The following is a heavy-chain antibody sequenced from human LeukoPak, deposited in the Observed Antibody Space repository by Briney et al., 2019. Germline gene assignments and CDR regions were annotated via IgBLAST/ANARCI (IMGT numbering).Heavy chain of an antibody. CDR2: INHRGST. Sequence: SETLSLTCAVYGGFFSGYYWSGIRQPPAKGLEWIGEINHRGSTNYNPSLQSRVPIPVVTSKNQFSLKLSSVTAADTAVYYCARGKAQRVCFGEPFDYWGQGTLVSVSS. J-gene: IGHJ4*02. D-gene: IGHD3-10*01. V-gene: IGHV4-34*01. CDR1: GGFFSGYY. CDR3: ARGKAQRVCFGEPFDY.